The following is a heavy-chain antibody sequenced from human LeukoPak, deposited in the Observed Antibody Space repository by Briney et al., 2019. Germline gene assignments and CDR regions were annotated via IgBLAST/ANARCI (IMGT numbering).Heavy chain of an antibody. J-gene: IGHJ4*02. Sequence: SVKVSCTASGGTFSSYAISWVRQAPGQGLEWMGGIIPIFGTANYAQKFQGRVTITADESTSTAYMELSSLRSEDTAVYYCAIGMVRGVILCYWGQGTLVTVSS. V-gene: IGHV1-69*13. D-gene: IGHD3-10*01. CDR1: GGTFSSYA. CDR3: AIGMVRGVILCY. CDR2: IIPIFGTA.